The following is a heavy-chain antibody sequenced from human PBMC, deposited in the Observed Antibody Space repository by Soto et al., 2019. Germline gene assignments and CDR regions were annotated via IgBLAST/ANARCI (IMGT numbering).Heavy chain of an antibody. V-gene: IGHV4-59*01. CDR3: ARDYDILTGPTRRGAFDI. J-gene: IGHJ3*02. CDR1: GGSISSYY. Sequence: SETLSLTCSVPGGSISSYYWSWIRQPPGKGLEWIGYIYYSGSTNYNPSLKSRVTISVDTSKNQFSLKLSSVTAADTAVYYCARDYDILTGPTRRGAFDIWGQGTMVTVSS. CDR2: IYYSGST. D-gene: IGHD3-9*01.